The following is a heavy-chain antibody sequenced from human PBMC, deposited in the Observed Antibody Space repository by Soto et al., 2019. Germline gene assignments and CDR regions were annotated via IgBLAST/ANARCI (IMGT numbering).Heavy chain of an antibody. CDR3: ARQDYYDSSGYYYFDY. CDR1: GGSISSYY. V-gene: IGHV4-59*08. CDR2: IYYSGST. Sequence: SETLSLTCTVSGGSISSYYWSWIRQPPGKGLEWIGYIYYSGSTNYNPSLKSRVTISVDTSKNQFSLKLSSVTAADTAVYYCARQDYYDSSGYYYFDYWGQGTLVTVSS. D-gene: IGHD3-22*01. J-gene: IGHJ4*02.